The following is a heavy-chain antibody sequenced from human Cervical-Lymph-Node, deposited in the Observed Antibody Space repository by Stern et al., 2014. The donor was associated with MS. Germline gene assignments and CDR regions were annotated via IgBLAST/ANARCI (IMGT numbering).Heavy chain of an antibody. CDR3: ARDLDSGYDFTAFDY. CDR2: LSYDGNFE. CDR1: GITFSHHA. D-gene: IGHD5-12*01. J-gene: IGHJ4*02. Sequence: VQLVESGGGVVQPGRSLRLSCAASGITFSHHAMHWVRQAPGKGLAWVAVLSYDGNFEYYADSVRDRFTISRDNSKNTLSLQMNSLSPEDTAVYYCARDLDSGYDFTAFDYWGQGTLVTVSS. V-gene: IGHV3-30-3*01.